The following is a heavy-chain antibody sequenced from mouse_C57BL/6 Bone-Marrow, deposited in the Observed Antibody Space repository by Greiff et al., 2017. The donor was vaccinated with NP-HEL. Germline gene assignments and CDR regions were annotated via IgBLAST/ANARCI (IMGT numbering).Heavy chain of an antibody. Sequence: EVHLVESEGGLVQPGSSMKLSCTTSGFTFSDYYMAWVRQVPEKGLDWVANINYDGSSTYYLDSLKSRFIISRDNAKNILYLQMSSLKSEDTATYYCARERALPRRTYAMDYWGQGTSVTVSS. D-gene: IGHD1-2*01. CDR3: ARERALPRRTYAMDY. V-gene: IGHV5-16*01. J-gene: IGHJ4*01. CDR1: GFTFSDYY. CDR2: INYDGSST.